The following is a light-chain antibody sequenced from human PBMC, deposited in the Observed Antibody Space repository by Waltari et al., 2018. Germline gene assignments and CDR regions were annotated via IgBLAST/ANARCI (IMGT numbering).Light chain of an antibody. CDR3: QQRTDWPPLT. J-gene: IGKJ4*01. Sequence: EIVLTQSPATLSLSPGERATLSSRASQSVGTYLAWYQQKPGQAPRLLISDASYRASGIPARFSGSGSGTDFTLTISSLEPEDFAIYYCQQRTDWPPLTFGGGTKVEIK. CDR2: DAS. V-gene: IGKV3-11*01. CDR1: QSVGTY.